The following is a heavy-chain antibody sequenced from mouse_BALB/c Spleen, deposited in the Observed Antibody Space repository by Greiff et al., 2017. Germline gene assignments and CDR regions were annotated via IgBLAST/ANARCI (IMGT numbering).Heavy chain of an antibody. CDR1: GFTFNTNA. CDR2: IRSKSNNYAT. CDR3: VRCYAMDY. Sequence: EVQLVETGGGLVQPKGSLKLSCAASGFTFNTNAMNWVRQAPGKGLEWVARIRSKSNNYATYYADSVKDRFTISRDDSQSMLYLQMNNLKTEDTAMYYWVRCYAMDYWGQGTSVTVSS. V-gene: IGHV10S3*01. J-gene: IGHJ4*01.